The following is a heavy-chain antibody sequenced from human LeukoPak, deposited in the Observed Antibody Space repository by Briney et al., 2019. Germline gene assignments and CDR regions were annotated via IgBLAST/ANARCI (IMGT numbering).Heavy chain of an antibody. J-gene: IGHJ5*02. D-gene: IGHD6-13*01. CDR2: ISSSGSTI. V-gene: IGHV3-48*03. CDR3: ARIYSSSWYELSYNWFDP. CDR1: GFTFSSYE. Sequence: PGGSLRLPCAASGFTFSSYEMNWVRQAPGKGLEWVSYISSSGSTIYYADSVKGRFTISRDNAKNSLYLQMNSLRAEDTAVYYCARIYSSSWYELSYNWFDPWGQGTLVTVSS.